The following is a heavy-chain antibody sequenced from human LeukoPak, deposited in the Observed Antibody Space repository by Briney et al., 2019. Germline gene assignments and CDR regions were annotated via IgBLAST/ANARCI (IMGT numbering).Heavy chain of an antibody. D-gene: IGHD3-3*01. V-gene: IGHV4-28*01. CDR3: ARYYDFWSGFDY. Sequence: ASETLSLTCAVSGYSISSSNWWGWIRQPPGKGLEWIGYIYYSGSTYYNPSLKSRATMSVDTSKNQFSLKLSSVTAVDTAVYYCARYYDFWSGFDYWGQGTLVTVSS. CDR2: IYYSGST. J-gene: IGHJ4*02. CDR1: GYSISSSNW.